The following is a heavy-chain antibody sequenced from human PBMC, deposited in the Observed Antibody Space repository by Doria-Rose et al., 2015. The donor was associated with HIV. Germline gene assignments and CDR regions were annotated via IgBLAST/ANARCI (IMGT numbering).Heavy chain of an antibody. CDR2: INAGNGNT. J-gene: IGHJ4*02. D-gene: IGHD3-10*01. CDR1: KCTFTDYA. V-gene: IGHV1-3*01. Sequence: QVQLVQSGAEVKKPGASVKVSCKASKCTFTDYAIHWVRQAPGQRLEWMGWINAGNGNTQSSQRFQDRVTITSDASASTAYMELSSLRSEDTAVYYCARDMVQGVISTLPLAYWGQGTLVTVSS. CDR3: ARDMVQGVISTLPLAY.